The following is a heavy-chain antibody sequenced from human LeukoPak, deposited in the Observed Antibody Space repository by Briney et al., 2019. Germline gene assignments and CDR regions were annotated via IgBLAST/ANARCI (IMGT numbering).Heavy chain of an antibody. D-gene: IGHD3-16*01. V-gene: IGHV3-48*01. CDR2: ISSSSSTI. CDR1: GFTFSSYS. J-gene: IGHJ4*02. Sequence: GGSLRLSCAASGFTFSSYSMNWVRQAPGKGLEWVSYISSSSSTIYYADSVKGRFTISRDNAKNSLYLQMNSLRAEDTAVYYCAKDKIWGEDYFDYWGQGTLVTVSS. CDR3: AKDKIWGEDYFDY.